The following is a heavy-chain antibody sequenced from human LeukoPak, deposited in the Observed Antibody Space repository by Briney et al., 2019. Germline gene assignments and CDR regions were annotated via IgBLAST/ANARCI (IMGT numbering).Heavy chain of an antibody. CDR2: INPNSGGT. J-gene: IGHJ4*02. CDR3: ARSPHILAGENFDY. V-gene: IGHV1-2*02. D-gene: IGHD3-9*01. CDR1: GYTFTGYY. Sequence: ASVKVSCKASGYTFTGYYMHWVRQAPGQGLEWMGWINPNSGGTNYAQKFQGRVTMTRDTSTSTVYMELSSLRSEDTAVYYCARSPHILAGENFDYWGQGTLVTVSS.